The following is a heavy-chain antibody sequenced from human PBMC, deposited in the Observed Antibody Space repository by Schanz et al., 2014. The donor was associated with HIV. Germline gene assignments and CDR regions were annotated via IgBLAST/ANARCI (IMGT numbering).Heavy chain of an antibody. D-gene: IGHD6-13*01. CDR2: IYSGGST. J-gene: IGHJ4*02. CDR1: GFSFSSYA. CDR3: ARDPDPYRLSHSWPH. Sequence: EVQLLESGGGLLQPGGSLRLSCAASGFSFSSYAMSWVRQAPGKGLEWVSVIYSGGSTSYADSVRGRFTISRDNSKNTLYLQMNSLRADDTAVYYCARDPDPYRLSHSWPHWGQGTLVTVSS. V-gene: IGHV3-23*01.